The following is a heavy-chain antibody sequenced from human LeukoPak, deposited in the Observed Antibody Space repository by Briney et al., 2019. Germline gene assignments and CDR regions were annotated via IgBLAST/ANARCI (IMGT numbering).Heavy chain of an antibody. D-gene: IGHD1-1*01. Sequence: PSETLSLTCSVSGGSMNSYYWSWIRQSPGKGLEWSGYIYYSGSTNYNPSLKSRVTISVDTSKNQFSLKLSSVTAADTAVYYCAKDPRVPGDNWPYAFDIWGQGTMVTVSS. CDR1: GGSMNSYY. CDR2: IYYSGST. V-gene: IGHV4-59*12. CDR3: AKDPRVPGDNWPYAFDI. J-gene: IGHJ3*02.